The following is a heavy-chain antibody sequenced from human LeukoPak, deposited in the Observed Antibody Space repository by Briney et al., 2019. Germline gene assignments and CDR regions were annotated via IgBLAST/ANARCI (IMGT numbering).Heavy chain of an antibody. CDR1: SGSISSGSYY. CDR3: ARDVLAQGLGY. D-gene: IGHD2/OR15-2a*01. J-gene: IGHJ4*02. Sequence: PSQTLSLTCTVSSGSISSGSYYWSWIRQTAGMGLEWIGRIYTSGSTNYNPSLKSRVTISVDTSKNQFSLQLSFVTTADTDVYYCARDVLAQGLGYWGQGALVTVSS. CDR2: IYTSGST. V-gene: IGHV4-61*02.